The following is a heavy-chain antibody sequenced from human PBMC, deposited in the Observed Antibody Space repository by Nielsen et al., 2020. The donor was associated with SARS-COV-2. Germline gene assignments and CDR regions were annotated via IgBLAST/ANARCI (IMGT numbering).Heavy chain of an antibody. D-gene: IGHD6-13*01. CDR2: VSTEGGTT. Sequence: GESLKISCAASGFTFNSVGMHWVRQAPGKGLEWVAVVSTEGGTTYYADSVKGRFTISRDNAKNSLYLQLNSLRVEDTAVYYCARSSADYWGQGTLVTVSS. CDR1: GFTFNSVG. J-gene: IGHJ4*02. CDR3: ARSSADY. V-gene: IGHV3-30*12.